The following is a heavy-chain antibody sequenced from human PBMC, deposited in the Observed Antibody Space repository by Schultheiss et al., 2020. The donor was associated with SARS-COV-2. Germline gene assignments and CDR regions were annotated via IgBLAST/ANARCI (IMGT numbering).Heavy chain of an antibody. CDR3: AHRLAVRGVPTNNNWFDP. V-gene: IGHV2-5*01. CDR1: GFSLSTSGVG. D-gene: IGHD3-10*01. J-gene: IGHJ5*02. Sequence: SGPTLVKPTETLTLTCTVSGFSLSTSGVGVGWIRQPPGKALEWLALIYWNDDKRYSPSLKSRLTITKDTSKNQVVLTMTNMDPVDTATYYCAHRLAVRGVPTNNNWFDPWGQGTLVTVSS. CDR2: IYWNDDK.